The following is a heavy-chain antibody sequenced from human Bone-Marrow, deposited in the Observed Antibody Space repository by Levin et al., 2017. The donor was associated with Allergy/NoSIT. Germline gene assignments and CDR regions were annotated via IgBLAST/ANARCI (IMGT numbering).Heavy chain of an antibody. CDR1: GGTFSSYA. CDR2: IIPIFGTA. CDR3: ARENYVVVVAATVAYPYYYYGMDV. Sequence: GASVKVSCKASGGTFSSYAISWVRQAPGQGLEWMGGIIPIFGTANYAQKFQGRVTITADESTSTAYMELSSLRSEDTAVYYCARENYVVVVAATVAYPYYYYGMDVWGQGTTVTVSS. V-gene: IGHV1-69*13. J-gene: IGHJ6*02. D-gene: IGHD2-15*01.